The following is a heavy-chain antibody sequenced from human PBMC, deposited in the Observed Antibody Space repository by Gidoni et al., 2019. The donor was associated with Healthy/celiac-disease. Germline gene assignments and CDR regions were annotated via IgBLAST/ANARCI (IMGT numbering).Heavy chain of an antibody. V-gene: IGHV1-3*04. D-gene: IGHD6-6*01. Sequence: QVQLVQSGAEVKKPGASVKVSCKASGYTFTNYAMHWVRQVPGHRLEWMGWINTGNGYTKYSQNFQGRVTITRDTSASTAYMELSSLRSEDAAIYYCARDKQLVSYYFDYWGQGTLVTVSS. J-gene: IGHJ4*02. CDR2: INTGNGYT. CDR1: GYTFTNYA. CDR3: ARDKQLVSYYFDY.